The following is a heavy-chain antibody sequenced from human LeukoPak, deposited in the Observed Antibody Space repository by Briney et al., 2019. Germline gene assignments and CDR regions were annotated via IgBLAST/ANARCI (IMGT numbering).Heavy chain of an antibody. CDR3: ARVRYSDTAMVDY. CDR1: GGSISSYY. CDR2: IYYSGST. Sequence: SETLSLTCTVSGGSISSYYWSWIRQPPGKGLEWIGYIYYSGSTNYNPSLKSRVTISVDTSKNQFSLKLSSVTAADTAVYYCARVRYSDTAMVDYWGQGTLVTVSS. J-gene: IGHJ4*02. D-gene: IGHD5-18*01. V-gene: IGHV4-59*01.